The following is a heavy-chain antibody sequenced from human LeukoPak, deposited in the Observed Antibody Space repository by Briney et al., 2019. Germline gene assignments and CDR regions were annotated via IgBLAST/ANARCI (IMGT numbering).Heavy chain of an antibody. CDR1: GYTFTSYG. J-gene: IGHJ4*02. CDR2: ISAYNGDT. D-gene: IGHD6-19*01. V-gene: IGHV1-18*01. CDR3: ARDPSNTSGWYIFFDY. Sequence: ASVTVSCKASGYTFTSYGISWVRQAPGQGLEWMGWISAYNGDTKYAQKFQGRVTMTTDTSTSTAYMELRSLRSDDTAVYYCARDPSNTSGWYIFFDYWGQGTLVTVSS.